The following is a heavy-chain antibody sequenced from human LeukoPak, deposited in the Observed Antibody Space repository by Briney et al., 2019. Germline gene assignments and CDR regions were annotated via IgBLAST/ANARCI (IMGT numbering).Heavy chain of an antibody. CDR3: ARDAQPYSSSPYYMDV. J-gene: IGHJ6*03. V-gene: IGHV1-18*01. Sequence: ASVKVSCKASGYTFTSYGISWVRQAPGQGLEWMGWISAYNGNTNYAQKLQGRVTMTTDTSTSTAYMELRSLRSDDTAVYYCARDAQPYSSSPYYMDVWGKGTTVTVSS. CDR1: GYTFTSYG. CDR2: ISAYNGNT. D-gene: IGHD6-13*01.